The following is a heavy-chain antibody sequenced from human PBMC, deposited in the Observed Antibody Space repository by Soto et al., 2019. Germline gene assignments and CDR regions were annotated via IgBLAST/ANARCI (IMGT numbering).Heavy chain of an antibody. D-gene: IGHD3-3*02. V-gene: IGHV3-33*01. CDR3: ARDSFLEWLFNFDY. Sequence: PGGSLRLSCAASGFTFSSYGMHWVRQAPGKGLEWVAVIWYDGSNKYYADSVKGRFTISRDNSKNTLYLQMNSLRAEDTAVYYCARDSFLEWLFNFDYWGQGTLVTVSS. CDR2: IWYDGSNK. CDR1: GFTFSSYG. J-gene: IGHJ4*02.